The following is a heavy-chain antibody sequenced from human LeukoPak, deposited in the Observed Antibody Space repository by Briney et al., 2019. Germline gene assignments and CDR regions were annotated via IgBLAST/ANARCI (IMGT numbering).Heavy chain of an antibody. Sequence: GGSLRLSCTTSGFTFRRSSFNWVRQVPGKGREWVASISCMGSYKYHADSVEGRFTISRDNAKDSLFLQMDSLRVEDTAVYFCARDRIRFLEWLPPQAAFDIWGQGTMVTVSS. CDR1: GFTFRRSS. CDR2: ISCMGSYK. V-gene: IGHV3-21*01. D-gene: IGHD3-3*01. J-gene: IGHJ3*02. CDR3: ARDRIRFLEWLPPQAAFDI.